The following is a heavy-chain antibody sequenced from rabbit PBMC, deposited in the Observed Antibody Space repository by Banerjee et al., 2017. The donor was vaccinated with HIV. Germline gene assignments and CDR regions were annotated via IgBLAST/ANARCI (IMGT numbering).Heavy chain of an antibody. CDR2: IYTGSSGTT. CDR3: ARDLAGVIGWNFNL. CDR1: GFSFSSGYW. D-gene: IGHD4-1*01. J-gene: IGHJ4*01. Sequence: QEQLEESGGDLVKPEGSLTLTCTASGFSFSSGYWICWVRQAPGKGLEWIACIYTGSSGTTWYATWAKGRFTISKTSSTTVTLQLNSLTAADMASYFCARDLAGVIGWNFNLWGQGTLVTVS. V-gene: IGHV1S45*01.